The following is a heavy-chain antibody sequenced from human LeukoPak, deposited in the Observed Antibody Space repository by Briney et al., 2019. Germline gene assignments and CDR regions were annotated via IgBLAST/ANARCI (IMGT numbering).Heavy chain of an antibody. CDR3: ARVGVEMATIAPPSGAFDI. D-gene: IGHD5-24*01. V-gene: IGHV4-59*01. J-gene: IGHJ3*02. CDR2: IYYSRST. Sequence: SETLSLTYTASGGSISSYYWSRIRQPPGKRLEWIGYIYYSRSTNYNPSLKIRFTISVDTSKNQFSLKLSSVTAADTAVYYCARVGVEMATIAPPSGAFDIWGQGTMVTVSS. CDR1: GGSISSYY.